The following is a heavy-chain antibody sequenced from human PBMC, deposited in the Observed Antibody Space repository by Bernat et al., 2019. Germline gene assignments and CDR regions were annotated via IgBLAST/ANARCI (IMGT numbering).Heavy chain of an antibody. CDR2: IDSGGSST. Sequence: EVQLVESGGGLVQPGGSLRLSCAVSGFTFNTYWMHWFRQVPGEGLVWVSRIDSGGSSTSYADSVKGRFTISRDNVKNTVYLQMNNLRAEDTAVYYCARGGEPDMNYVLMTATPNDSRVQGTLVTVSS. D-gene: IGHD2-21*02. V-gene: IGHV3-74*01. CDR1: GFTFNTYW. J-gene: IGHJ4*02. CDR3: ARGGEPDMNYVLMTATPNDS.